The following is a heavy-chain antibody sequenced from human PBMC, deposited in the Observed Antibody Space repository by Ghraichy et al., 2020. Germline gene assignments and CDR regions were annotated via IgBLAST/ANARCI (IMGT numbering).Heavy chain of an antibody. D-gene: IGHD2-15*01. CDR2: INHSGST. Sequence: SETLSLTCAVYGGSFSGYYWNWIRQPPGKGLEWIGEINHSGSTNYNPSLKSRVTISVDTSKSQFSLRLSSVTAADTAIYYCARGRYCGGGSCYPRPYYFDYWGQGTLVTVS. V-gene: IGHV4-34*01. CDR3: ARGRYCGGGSCYPRPYYFDY. J-gene: IGHJ4*02. CDR1: GGSFSGYY.